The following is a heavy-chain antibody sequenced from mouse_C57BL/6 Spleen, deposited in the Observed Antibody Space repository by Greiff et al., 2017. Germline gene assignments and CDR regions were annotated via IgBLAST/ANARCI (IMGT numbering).Heavy chain of an antibody. Sequence: VHLVESGPGLVQPSQSLSITCTVSGFSLTSYGVHWVRQSPGKGLEWLGVIWSGGSTDYNAAFISRLSISKDNSKSQVFFKMNSLQADDTAIYYCASLTGNYAMDYWGQGTSVTVSS. J-gene: IGHJ4*01. D-gene: IGHD4-1*01. CDR1: GFSLTSYG. CDR2: IWSGGST. CDR3: ASLTGNYAMDY. V-gene: IGHV2-2*01.